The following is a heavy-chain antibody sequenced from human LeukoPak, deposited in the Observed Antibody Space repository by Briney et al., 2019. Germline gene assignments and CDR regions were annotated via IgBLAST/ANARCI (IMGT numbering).Heavy chain of an antibody. Sequence: QPGRSLRLSCAASGFTFSSYGMHWVRQAPGKGLEWVAVIWYDGSNKYYADSVKGRFTISRDNSKNTLYLQMNSLRAEDTAVYYCARDAAGFDYWGQGTLATVSS. D-gene: IGHD6-13*01. CDR2: IWYDGSNK. CDR3: ARDAAGFDY. V-gene: IGHV3-33*01. CDR1: GFTFSSYG. J-gene: IGHJ4*02.